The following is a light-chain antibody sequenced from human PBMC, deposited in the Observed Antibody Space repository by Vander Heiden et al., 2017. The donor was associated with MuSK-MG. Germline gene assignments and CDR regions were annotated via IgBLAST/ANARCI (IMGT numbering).Light chain of an antibody. Sequence: DIVMTQSPDSLAVSLGERATINCKSNQSVLNSFNNKNYLVWYQQKPGQPPKVVIYWASTRESGFPDRFSGSGSGTDFTLTITSLQAEDVAVYYCQQDDSSPITFGGGTKVEIK. CDR3: QQDDSSPIT. V-gene: IGKV4-1*01. CDR1: QSVLNSFNNKNY. J-gene: IGKJ4*01. CDR2: WAS.